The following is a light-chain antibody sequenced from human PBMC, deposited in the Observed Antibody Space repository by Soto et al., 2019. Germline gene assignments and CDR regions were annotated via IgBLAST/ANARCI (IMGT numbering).Light chain of an antibody. CDR3: SSYTSSSTLGV. V-gene: IGLV2-14*02. CDR2: EVS. J-gene: IGLJ1*01. Sequence: QSVLTQPASVSASPGQSITIPCTGTSSDVGSYNLVSWFQQHPGKVPKLLIYEVSNRPSGVSNRFSGSKSGNTASLTISGLQAEDEADYYCSSYTSSSTLGVFGTGTKVTVL. CDR1: SSDVGSYNL.